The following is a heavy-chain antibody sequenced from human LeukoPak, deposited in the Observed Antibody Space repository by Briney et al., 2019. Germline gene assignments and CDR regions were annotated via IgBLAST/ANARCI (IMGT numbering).Heavy chain of an antibody. D-gene: IGHD3-10*01. J-gene: IGHJ4*02. V-gene: IGHV1-2*02. CDR1: GYSFTDYY. CDR3: AKSATGEFVMVRGATVSYYFDY. CDR2: INPNSGAT. Sequence: ASVKVSCKASGYSFTDYYMHWVRQAPGQGHEWMGWINPNSGATDYAQKFQGRVTMTRDTSTSMAYMELNSLRAEDTAVYYCAKSATGEFVMVRGATVSYYFDYWGQGTLVTVSS.